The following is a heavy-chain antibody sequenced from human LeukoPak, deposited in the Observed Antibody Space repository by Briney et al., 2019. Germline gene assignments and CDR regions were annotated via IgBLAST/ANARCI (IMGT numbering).Heavy chain of an antibody. CDR1: GGSISSYY. J-gene: IGHJ6*02. V-gene: IGHV4-59*01. D-gene: IGHD2-2*01. CDR2: IYYSGST. CDR3: ARVVPAAISMDV. Sequence: PSETLSLTCTVSGGSISSYYWSWIRQPPGKGLEWIGYIYYSGSTNYNPSLKSRVTISVDTSKNQFSLKLSSVTAADTAVHYCARVVPAAISMDVWGQGTTVTVSS.